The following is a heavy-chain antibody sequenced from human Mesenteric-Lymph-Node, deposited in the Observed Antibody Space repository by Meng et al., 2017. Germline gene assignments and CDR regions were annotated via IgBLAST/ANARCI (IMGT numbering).Heavy chain of an antibody. Sequence: EGELVGVGGGLVAPGGSPRLSCSAFGFTLSSYSMNWVRQAPGKGLEWVAIINQGGSEIHYMDSVRGRFTISRDNAKNSLYLQMNSLRAEDTAVYYCAGDAWHSRSLKVDIWGQGTLVTVSS. CDR2: INQGGSEI. CDR3: AGDAWHSRSLKVDI. CDR1: GFTLSSYS. J-gene: IGHJ4*02. V-gene: IGHV3-7*01. D-gene: IGHD3-22*01.